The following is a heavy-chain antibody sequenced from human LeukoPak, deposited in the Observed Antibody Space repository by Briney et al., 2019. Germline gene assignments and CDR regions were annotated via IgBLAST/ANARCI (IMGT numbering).Heavy chain of an antibody. J-gene: IGHJ6*02. Sequence: PGGSLRLSCAASGFTFDDYTMHWVRQAPGKGLEWVSLISWDGGSTYYADSVKGRFTISRDNSKNSLYLQMNSLRTEDTALYYCTGSGYYYYGMDVWGQGTTVTVSS. CDR3: TGSGYYYYGMDV. D-gene: IGHD3-10*01. V-gene: IGHV3-43*01. CDR2: ISWDGGST. CDR1: GFTFDDYT.